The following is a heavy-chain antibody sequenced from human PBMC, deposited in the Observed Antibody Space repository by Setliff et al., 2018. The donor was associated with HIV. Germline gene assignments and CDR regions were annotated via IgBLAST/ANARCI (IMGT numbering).Heavy chain of an antibody. V-gene: IGHV4-4*08. CDR3: ARDIGGGSS. CDR1: GGSISGYY. CDR2: IYTSGST. Sequence: SETLSLTCTVSGGSISGYYWSWIRQPPGKGLEWIGYIYTSGSTNYNPSLKSRVTISVDTSKNQFSLKLSSVTAADTAVYYCARDIGGGSSWGQGTLVTVSS. D-gene: IGHD2-15*01. J-gene: IGHJ1*01.